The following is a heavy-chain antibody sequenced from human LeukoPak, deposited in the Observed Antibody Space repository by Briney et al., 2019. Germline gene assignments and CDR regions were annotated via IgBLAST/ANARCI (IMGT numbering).Heavy chain of an antibody. J-gene: IGHJ4*02. CDR2: IKQDGSVK. D-gene: IGHD6-6*01. Sequence: PGGSLRVSCAASGFTFRNYWMTWVRQAPGKGLERVANIKQDGSVKYYLDSVKGRFTISRDNAKNSVYLQMNSLRAEDTGVYNCARIGYSSSSLDYWGQGILVTVSS. CDR1: GFTFRNYW. V-gene: IGHV3-7*01. CDR3: ARIGYSSSSLDY.